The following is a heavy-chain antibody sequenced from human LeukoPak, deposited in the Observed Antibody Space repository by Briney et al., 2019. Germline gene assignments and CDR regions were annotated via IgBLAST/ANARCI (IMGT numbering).Heavy chain of an antibody. V-gene: IGHV3-7*03. D-gene: IGHD4-17*01. J-gene: IGHJ6*02. CDR3: ARDRTTNYYYYGMDV. Sequence: GGSLRLSCEGSAFIFSGHWMNWVRQTPGKGLEWVASIKEDGSERQYVDSVKGRFSISRDNTKGSLFLQLNSLRAEDTAVYYCARDRTTNYYYYGMDVWGQGTTVTASS. CDR1: AFIFSGHW. CDR2: IKEDGSER.